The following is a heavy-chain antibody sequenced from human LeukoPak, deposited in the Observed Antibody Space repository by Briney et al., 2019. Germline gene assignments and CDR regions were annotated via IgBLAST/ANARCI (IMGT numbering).Heavy chain of an antibody. J-gene: IGHJ3*02. CDR3: ARTYDYVWGSYRPYDAFDI. D-gene: IGHD3-16*02. V-gene: IGHV3-20*03. CDR1: GFTFDDYC. Sequence: GGSLRLSYAASGFTFDDYCMSWVRQAPGTGLEWVSGINWNGGSTGYADSVKARFTISRDNAKNSLYLQMNSLRAEDTALYYCARTYDYVWGSYRPYDAFDIWGQGTMVTVSS. CDR2: INWNGGST.